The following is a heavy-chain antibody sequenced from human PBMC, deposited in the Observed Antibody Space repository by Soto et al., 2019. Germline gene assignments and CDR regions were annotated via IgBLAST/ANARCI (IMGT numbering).Heavy chain of an antibody. D-gene: IGHD5-18*01. Sequence: GGSLRLSCAASGFTVSSNYMSWVRQAPGKGLEWVSVIYSGGSTYYADSVKGRFTISRDNSKNTLYLQMNSLRAEDTAVYYCARADTAMVYFDYWGQATLVTVAS. CDR3: ARADTAMVYFDY. J-gene: IGHJ4*02. CDR2: IYSGGST. CDR1: GFTVSSNY. V-gene: IGHV3-53*01.